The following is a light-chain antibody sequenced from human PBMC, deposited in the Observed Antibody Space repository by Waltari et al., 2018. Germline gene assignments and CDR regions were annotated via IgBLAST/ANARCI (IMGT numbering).Light chain of an antibody. CDR1: QTITRW. V-gene: IGKV1-5*01. Sequence: DILLTQSPSTLSASVGDRVTITCRASQTITRWLAWYQQKPGKAPNLRFFDASSLANGVPSRFSGSGSGTEFTLSISSLQPDDFATYYCQQYNSYSPWTFGPGTKVEIK. CDR2: DAS. J-gene: IGKJ1*01. CDR3: QQYNSYSPWT.